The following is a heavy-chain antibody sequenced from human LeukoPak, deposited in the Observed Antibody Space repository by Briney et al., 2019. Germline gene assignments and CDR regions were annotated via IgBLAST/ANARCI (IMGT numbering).Heavy chain of an antibody. CDR3: ARLAGIWYSSLDY. V-gene: IGHV4-59*08. J-gene: IGHJ4*02. CDR2: IYYSGST. Sequence: SETLSLTCTVSGGSISSYYWSWIRQPPGKGLEWIGYIYYSGSTNYNPSLKSRVTISVDTSKNQFSLKLSSVTAADTAVYYCARLAGIWYSSLDYWGQGTLVTVSS. D-gene: IGHD6-13*01. CDR1: GGSISSYY.